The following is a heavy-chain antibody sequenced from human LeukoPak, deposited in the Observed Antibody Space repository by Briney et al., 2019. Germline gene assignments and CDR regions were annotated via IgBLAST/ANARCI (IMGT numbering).Heavy chain of an antibody. D-gene: IGHD3-10*01. J-gene: IGHJ5*02. CDR2: INPNSGGT. Sequence: ASVNVSCKASGYTFTGYYMHWVRQAPGQGLEWMGWINPNSGGTNYAQKFQGRVTMTRDTSISTAYMELSRLRSDDTAVYYCARGRLVRGVIIYNWFDPWGQGTLVTVSS. CDR1: GYTFTGYY. V-gene: IGHV1-2*02. CDR3: ARGRLVRGVIIYNWFDP.